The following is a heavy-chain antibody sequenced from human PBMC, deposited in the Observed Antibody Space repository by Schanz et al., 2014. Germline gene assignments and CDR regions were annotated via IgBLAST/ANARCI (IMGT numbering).Heavy chain of an antibody. D-gene: IGHD3-10*01. CDR1: GFTFSSYG. Sequence: QVQLVESGGGVVQPGRSLRLSCAASGFTFSSYGMHWVRQAPGKGLEWVAIIWYDGSNKYYADSVKGRFTISRDNSKNTLFLQMSSLRADDTAVYYCARGGVFDYWGQGTLVTVSS. CDR3: ARGGVFDY. J-gene: IGHJ4*02. CDR2: IWYDGSNK. V-gene: IGHV3-33*01.